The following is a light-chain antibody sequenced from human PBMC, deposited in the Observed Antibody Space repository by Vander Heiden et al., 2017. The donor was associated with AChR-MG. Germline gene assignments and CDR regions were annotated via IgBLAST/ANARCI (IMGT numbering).Light chain of an antibody. CDR3: QQDNSFSKT. Sequence: DIQMTQSPSTLSASVGDRVTITCRASQTISTWLAWYQQKPGKAPKLLIYKASSLEGGVPSRFSGSGSGTEFTLTISSLQPDDFATYYCQQDNSFSKTFGQGTKVEIK. V-gene: IGKV1-5*03. J-gene: IGKJ1*01. CDR2: KAS. CDR1: QTISTW.